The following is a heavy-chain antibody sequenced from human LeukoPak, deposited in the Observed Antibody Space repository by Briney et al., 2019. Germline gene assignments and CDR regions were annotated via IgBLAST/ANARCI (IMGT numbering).Heavy chain of an antibody. CDR2: ISSSSSAI. CDR3: ARDSYGTTFDY. CDR1: GFTFRSYS. J-gene: IGHJ4*02. V-gene: IGHV3-48*01. Sequence: PGGSLRLSCAASGFTFRSYSMNWVRQAPGKGLEWVSYISSSSSAIYYADSVKGRFTISRDNAKNSLYLQMNSLRAEDTAVYYCARDSYGTTFDYWGQGTLVSVSS. D-gene: IGHD1-7*01.